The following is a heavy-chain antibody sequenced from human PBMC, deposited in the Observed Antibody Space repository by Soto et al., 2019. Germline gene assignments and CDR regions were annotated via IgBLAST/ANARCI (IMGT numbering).Heavy chain of an antibody. CDR2: ISTRSSTI. D-gene: IGHD3-22*01. V-gene: IGHV3-11*01. J-gene: IGHJ3*02. Sequence: VQLVESGGGLVEPGGSLRLSCAASGFRFSDYYMNWIRQAPGKGLEWVSYISTRSSTIYYADSVKGRFTISRDNAKNSLYLQMNRLRAEDTAVYYCARVVPHYYDSTAYYEKDAFDIWGQGTMLTVSS. CDR3: ARVVPHYYDSTAYYEKDAFDI. CDR1: GFRFSDYY.